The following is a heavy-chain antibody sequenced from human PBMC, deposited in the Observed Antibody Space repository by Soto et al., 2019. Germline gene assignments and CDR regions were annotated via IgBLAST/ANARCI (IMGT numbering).Heavy chain of an antibody. CDR3: TVSPGY. J-gene: IGHJ4*02. Sequence: EVQLVESGGGLVQPGGSLRLSCAAFGFSFNSAWMNWVRQIPEKGLEWVGRIKSNTDGGTTDYAAPVKGRFTISRDDSKNTVYLQLNSLQTEDTAVYYCTVSPGYWGRGTLVTVSS. V-gene: IGHV3-15*07. CDR2: IKSNTDGGTT. CDR1: GFSFNSAW.